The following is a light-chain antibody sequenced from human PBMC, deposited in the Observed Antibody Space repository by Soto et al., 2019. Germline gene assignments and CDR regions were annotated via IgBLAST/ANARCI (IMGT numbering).Light chain of an antibody. J-gene: IGLJ1*01. Sequence: QSVLTQPRSVSGSPGQSVTISCAGTSSDVGAYNYVSWFQQHPGKAPKVIIYDVNKRPSGVPDRFSGSKSGNTASLTISGLQADDEADYYCCSFAGGCTFVFGTGTKLTVL. V-gene: IGLV2-11*01. CDR2: DVN. CDR1: SSDVGAYNY. CDR3: CSFAGGCTFV.